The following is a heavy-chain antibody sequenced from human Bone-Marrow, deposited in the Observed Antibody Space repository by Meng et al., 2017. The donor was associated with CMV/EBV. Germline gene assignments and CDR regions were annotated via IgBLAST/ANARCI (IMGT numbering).Heavy chain of an antibody. CDR2: FNGYNGDT. CDR3: ARPVVDYGMDV. CDR1: GFTFSTYV. Sequence: ASVKVSCKASGFTFSTYVITWVRQAPGQGLEWMGWFNGYNGDTNYAQKAQGRVTVTIDTSTNTAYMEMRSLRSDDTAVYYCARPVVDYGMDVWGQGTTVTVSS. J-gene: IGHJ6*02. V-gene: IGHV1-18*01. D-gene: IGHD2-21*01.